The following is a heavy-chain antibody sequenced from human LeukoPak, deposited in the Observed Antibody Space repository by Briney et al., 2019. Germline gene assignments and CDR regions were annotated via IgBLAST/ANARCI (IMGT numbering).Heavy chain of an antibody. J-gene: IGHJ1*01. V-gene: IGHV3-30*02. CDR2: IRFDGIKK. D-gene: IGHD3-22*01. Sequence: GGSLRLSCAASGFAFSACGMHWVRQAPGMGLEWVAFIRFDGIKKDYADSVKGQFTISRDNSKNTLYLQMNSLRAEDTAVYYCAKDDSSWTFQYWGQGTLVTVSS. CDR1: GFAFSACG. CDR3: AKDDSSWTFQY.